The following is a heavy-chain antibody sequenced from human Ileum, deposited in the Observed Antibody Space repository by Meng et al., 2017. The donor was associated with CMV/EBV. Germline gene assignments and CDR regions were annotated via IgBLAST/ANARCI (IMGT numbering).Heavy chain of an antibody. Sequence: SGFPFSAYAMTWVRQAPGKGLEWVSSIYSGGGRTYYADSVKGRFTISRDNSKNTLYLQIYSLRVEDTAIYYCVREYSSSSKGNWFDPWGHGTLVTVSS. J-gene: IGHJ5*02. CDR3: VREYSSSSKGNWFDP. CDR2: IYSGGGRT. V-gene: IGHV3-23*03. D-gene: IGHD6-6*01. CDR1: GFPFSAYA.